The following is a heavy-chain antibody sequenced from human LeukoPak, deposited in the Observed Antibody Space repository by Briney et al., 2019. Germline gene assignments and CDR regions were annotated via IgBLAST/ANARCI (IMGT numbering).Heavy chain of an antibody. D-gene: IGHD3-10*01. Sequence: SETLSLTCTVSGGSISSYYCSWIRQPPGKGLEWIGYIYYSGSTNYNPSLKSRVTISVDTSKDQFSLKLSSVTAADTAVYYCARLGQSDYYGSGSYYSLDYWGQEPWSPSPQ. CDR3: ARLGQSDYYGSGSYYSLDY. J-gene: IGHJ4*01. V-gene: IGHV4-59*08. CDR1: GGSISSYY. CDR2: IYYSGST.